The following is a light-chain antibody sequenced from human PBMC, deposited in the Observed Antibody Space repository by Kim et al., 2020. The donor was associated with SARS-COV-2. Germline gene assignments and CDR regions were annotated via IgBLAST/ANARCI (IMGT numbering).Light chain of an antibody. J-gene: IGKJ3*01. CDR1: QSISSSY. CDR3: QQYGSSPFT. V-gene: IGKV3-20*01. CDR2: GAS. Sequence: EIVLTQSPGTLSLSPGERATLSCRASQSISSSYLGWYQQKPGQAPRLLIYGASSRATGIPDRFSGSGSGTDFALTISRLEPEDFAVYYCQQYGSSPFTFGPGTKVGI.